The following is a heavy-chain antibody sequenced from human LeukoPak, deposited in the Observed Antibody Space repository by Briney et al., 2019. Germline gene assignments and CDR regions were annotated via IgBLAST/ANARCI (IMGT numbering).Heavy chain of an antibody. Sequence: GSSVKVSCKASGYTFTSYDINWVRQATGQGLEWMGWMNPNSGNTGYAQKFQGRVTMTRNTSIRTAYMELSSLRSEDTAVYYCARGLGSSSWYRPYGMDVWGQGTTVTVSS. J-gene: IGHJ6*02. V-gene: IGHV1-8*01. CDR2: MNPNSGNT. D-gene: IGHD6-13*01. CDR3: ARGLGSSSWYRPYGMDV. CDR1: GYTFTSYD.